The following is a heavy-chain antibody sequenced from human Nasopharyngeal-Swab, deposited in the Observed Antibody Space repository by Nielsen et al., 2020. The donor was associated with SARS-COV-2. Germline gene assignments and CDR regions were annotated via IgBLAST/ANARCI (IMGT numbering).Heavy chain of an antibody. CDR1: GFRFDDYA. CDR3: AKETYNSTYYFFDS. D-gene: IGHD4-11*01. CDR2: ISKDGGTT. J-gene: IGHJ4*02. Sequence: GESLKISCAASGFRFDDYAMHWARQTPGKGLEWVSLISKDGGTTYYADSVKGRFTISRDNSKNSLYLQVNSLRTEDTALYYCAKETYNSTYYFFDSWGQGTLVTVSS. V-gene: IGHV3-43*02.